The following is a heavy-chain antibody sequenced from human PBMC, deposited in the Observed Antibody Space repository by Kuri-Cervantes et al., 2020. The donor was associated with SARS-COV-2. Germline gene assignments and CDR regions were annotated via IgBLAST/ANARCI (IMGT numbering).Heavy chain of an antibody. J-gene: IGHJ3*02. Sequence: ASVKVSCKASGYTFTGYYIHWVRQAPGQGLEWMGWMNPNSGNTGYAQKFQGRVTITRNTSISTAYMELSSLRSEDTAVYYCASRRGFLAYNDAFDIWGQGTMVTVSS. V-gene: IGHV1-8*03. CDR3: ASRRGFLAYNDAFDI. CDR1: GYTFTGYY. D-gene: IGHD3-3*01. CDR2: MNPNSGNT.